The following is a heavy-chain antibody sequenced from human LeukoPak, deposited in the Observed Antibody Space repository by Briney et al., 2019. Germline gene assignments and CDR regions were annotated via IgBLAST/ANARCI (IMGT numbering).Heavy chain of an antibody. Sequence: SETLSLTCAVYGGSFSGYYWSWIRQPPGKGLELIGEINHSGSTNYNPSLKSRVTISVDTSKNQFSLKLSSVTAADTAVYYCAEAPKYCSGGSCYSFYFDYWGQGTLVTVSS. CDR2: INHSGST. J-gene: IGHJ4*02. V-gene: IGHV4-34*01. D-gene: IGHD2-15*01. CDR3: AEAPKYCSGGSCYSFYFDY. CDR1: GGSFSGYY.